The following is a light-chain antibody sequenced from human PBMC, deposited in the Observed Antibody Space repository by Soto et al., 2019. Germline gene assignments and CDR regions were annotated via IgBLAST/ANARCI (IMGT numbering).Light chain of an antibody. CDR2: LGS. V-gene: IGKV2-28*01. J-gene: IGKJ3*01. CDR1: QSLLHSNGYNY. Sequence: DIVMTQSPLSLPVTPGEPASISCRSSQSLLHSNGYNYLDWYLQKPGQSPQLLIYLGSNRASGVPDRFSGSGSGTDFTLKISRVEAEDVGVSYCMQALQTPLFTFGPGTKVDIK. CDR3: MQALQTPLFT.